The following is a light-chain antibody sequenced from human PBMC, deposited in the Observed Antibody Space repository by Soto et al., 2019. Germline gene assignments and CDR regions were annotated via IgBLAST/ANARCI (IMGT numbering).Light chain of an antibody. V-gene: IGLV2-23*01. Sequence: QSALTQPASVSGSPGQSITISCTGTSTDVGNYNLVSWYQQHPGKAPKLVIYEASKRPSGVSNRLSASKSGNTASLTISGLQAEDEADYYCCSYAGSSTLYVFGTGTKVTVL. CDR2: EAS. J-gene: IGLJ1*01. CDR3: CSYAGSSTLYV. CDR1: STDVGNYNL.